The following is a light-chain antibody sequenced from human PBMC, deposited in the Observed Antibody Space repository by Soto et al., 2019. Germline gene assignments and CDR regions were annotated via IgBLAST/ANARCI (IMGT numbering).Light chain of an antibody. V-gene: IGLV2-18*02. Sequence: QSVLTQPPSVSGSPGQSVTISCTGTSSDIGIYDRVSWYQQTPGTAPKLMIYEVTNRPSGVPDRFSGSKSGTTASLTISGLQAEDEAGYYCSSYTSSNTVLFGGGNKVTVL. CDR3: SSYTSSNTVL. CDR1: SSDIGIYDR. J-gene: IGLJ2*01. CDR2: EVT.